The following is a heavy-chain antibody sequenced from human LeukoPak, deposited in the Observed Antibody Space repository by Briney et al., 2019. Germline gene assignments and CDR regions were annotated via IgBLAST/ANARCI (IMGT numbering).Heavy chain of an antibody. CDR1: GGSITGYY. CDR2: IDPSGNA. D-gene: IGHD2-15*01. CDR3: AGYCSGGSCSTYFDY. Sequence: SETLSLTCTVSGGSITGYYWNWIRQPAGKGLEWLGRIDPSGNAGYNPSLRSRLSVSLDTSKNQVSLRLSSVTAADTAVYFCAGYCSGGSCSTYFDYWGQGILVTVSS. V-gene: IGHV4-4*07. J-gene: IGHJ4*02.